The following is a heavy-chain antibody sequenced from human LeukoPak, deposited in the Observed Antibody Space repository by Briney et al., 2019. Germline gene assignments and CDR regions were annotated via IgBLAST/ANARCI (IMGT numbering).Heavy chain of an antibody. Sequence: SETLSLTCTVSGGSISSYYWSWIRQPPGKGLEWIGYLYYSGSTSYNPSLKSRVTISINTSKNQFSLRLSSVTAADTAVYYCAIGSGYGDYWGQGTLVTVSS. D-gene: IGHD5-12*01. CDR3: AIGSGYGDY. CDR1: GGSISSYY. J-gene: IGHJ4*02. V-gene: IGHV4-59*01. CDR2: LYYSGST.